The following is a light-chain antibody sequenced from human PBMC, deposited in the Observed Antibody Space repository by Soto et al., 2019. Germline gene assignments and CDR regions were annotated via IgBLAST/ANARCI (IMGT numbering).Light chain of an antibody. CDR1: SSDVGGYNY. CDR3: SSYTSSSTRVV. J-gene: IGLJ2*01. Sequence: QSVLTQPASVSGSPGQSITISCTGTSSDVGGYNYVSWYQQYPGKAPKLVIYDVSKRPSGVSNRFSGSKSGNTASLTISGLQVEDETDYYCSSYTSSSTRVVFGGGTKLTVL. CDR2: DVS. V-gene: IGLV2-14*03.